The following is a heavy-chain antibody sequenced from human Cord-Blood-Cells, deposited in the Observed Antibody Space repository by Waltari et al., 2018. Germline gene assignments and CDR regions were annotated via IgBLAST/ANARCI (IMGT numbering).Heavy chain of an antibody. Sequence: QVQLVQSGAEVKKPGASVKVSCKASGYTFTSYDINWVRQATGQGLEWMGWMNPNRGNTGYAQKFQGRVTMTRNTSISTAYMELSSLRSEDTAVYYCARVDGSYGNYYYYGMDVWGQGTTVTVSS. J-gene: IGHJ6*02. D-gene: IGHD5-18*01. V-gene: IGHV1-8*01. CDR1: GYTFTSYD. CDR2: MNPNRGNT. CDR3: ARVDGSYGNYYYYGMDV.